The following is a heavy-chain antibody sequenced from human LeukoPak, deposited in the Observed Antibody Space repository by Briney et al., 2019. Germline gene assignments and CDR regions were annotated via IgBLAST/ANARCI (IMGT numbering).Heavy chain of an antibody. CDR3: ARGKRGYSFGDY. CDR1: GFIFSSDW. J-gene: IGHJ4*02. Sequence: GGSLRLSCAATGFIFSSDWMSLVLQAPGKGLEWVANIKQDGSEKYYVDSVKGRFTISRDNAKNSLYLQMNNLRAEDTAVYYCARGKRGYSFGDYWGQGTLVTVSS. CDR2: IKQDGSEK. D-gene: IGHD5-18*01. V-gene: IGHV3-7*01.